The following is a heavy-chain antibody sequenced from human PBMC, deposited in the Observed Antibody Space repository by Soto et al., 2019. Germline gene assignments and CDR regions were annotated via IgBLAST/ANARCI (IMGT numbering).Heavy chain of an antibody. V-gene: IGHV3-48*01. J-gene: IGHJ4*02. CDR3: ARDYGDYVPRNDY. Sequence: EVQLVESGGGLIQPGGSLRLSCLASGFNFRSYSMNWVRQAPGKGLEWISYISSSDINIYYADSVRGRFTISRDIAKNSLYLQMNSXXAXXXXVYYCARDYGDYVPRNDYWGQGTLVTVSS. D-gene: IGHD4-17*01. CDR1: GFNFRSYS. CDR2: ISSSDINI.